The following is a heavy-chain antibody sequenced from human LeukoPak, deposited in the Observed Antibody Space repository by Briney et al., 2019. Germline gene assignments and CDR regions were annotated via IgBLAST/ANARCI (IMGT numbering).Heavy chain of an antibody. CDR3: AKLRCGGDCYSTKHFDY. V-gene: IGHV3-23*01. CDR2: ISGSGGST. D-gene: IGHD2-21*02. CDR1: GFTFSSYG. J-gene: IGHJ4*02. Sequence: PGGSLRLSCAASGFTFSSYGMSWVRQAPGKGLEWVSAISGSGGSTYYADSVKGRFTISRDNSKNTLYLQMNSLRAEDTAVYYCAKLRCGGDCYSTKHFDYWGQGTLVTVSS.